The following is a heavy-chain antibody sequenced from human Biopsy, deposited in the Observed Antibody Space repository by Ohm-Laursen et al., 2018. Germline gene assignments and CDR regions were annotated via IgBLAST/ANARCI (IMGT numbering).Heavy chain of an antibody. D-gene: IGHD6-25*01. CDR1: GGSISSYQ. CDR3: AREAAIIDPRTRAFDY. Sequence: SQTLSLTWTVSGGSISSYQWTWIRQPPGKGLEWIGYLYNTGGINYNPSLKSRVTISVDTSKNQFSLKLRSVTAADTAVYYCAREAAIIDPRTRAFDYWGQGTLVTVSS. CDR2: LYNTGGI. J-gene: IGHJ4*02. V-gene: IGHV4-59*01.